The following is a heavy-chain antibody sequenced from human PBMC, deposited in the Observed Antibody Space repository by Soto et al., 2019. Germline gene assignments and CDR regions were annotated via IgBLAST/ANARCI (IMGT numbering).Heavy chain of an antibody. Sequence: EVQLLESGGGSVQPGGSLRLSCAASGFRFSTYAMTWVRQAPGKGLEWVSDISGHGGTTNYADSVKGRLTISRDNSKSTLYLQMDSLRPEDTAIYYCAKHRGYSFASPGDWLDPWGQGTQVTVSS. CDR2: ISGHGGTT. D-gene: IGHD5-18*01. CDR3: AKHRGYSFASPGDWLDP. CDR1: GFRFSTYA. V-gene: IGHV3-23*01. J-gene: IGHJ5*02.